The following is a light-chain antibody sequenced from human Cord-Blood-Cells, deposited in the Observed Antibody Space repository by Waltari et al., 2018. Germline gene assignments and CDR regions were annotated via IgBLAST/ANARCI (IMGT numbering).Light chain of an antibody. V-gene: IGLV2-14*01. CDR3: SSYTSSSTWV. J-gene: IGLJ3*02. CDR2: EVS. Sequence: QSALTQPASVSGSPGQSITISCTGTSSDVGGYNYVSWYQQHPGKAPNIRIYEVSKRPSGVSNRFSGSKSGNTASLTISGLQAEDEADYYCSSYTSSSTWVFGGGTKLTVL. CDR1: SSDVGGYNY.